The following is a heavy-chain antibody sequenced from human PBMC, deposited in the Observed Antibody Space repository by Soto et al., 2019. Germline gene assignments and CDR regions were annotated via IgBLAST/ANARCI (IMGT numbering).Heavy chain of an antibody. CDR1: GGTFSSYT. J-gene: IGHJ5*02. CDR3: ARAVDGEKQKLGNWFDP. D-gene: IGHD4-17*01. CDR2: IIPILGIA. Sequence: QVQLVQSGAEVKKPGSSVKVSCKASGGTFSSYTISWVRQAPGQGLEWMGRIIPILGIANYAQKFQGRVTITADKSTSTAYKELSSLRSEDTAVYYCARAVDGEKQKLGNWFDPWGQGTLVTVSS. V-gene: IGHV1-69*02.